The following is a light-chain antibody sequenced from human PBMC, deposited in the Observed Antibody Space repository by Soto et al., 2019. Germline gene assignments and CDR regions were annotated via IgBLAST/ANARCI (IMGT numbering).Light chain of an antibody. CDR3: QHYNSYSEA. Sequence: DIQMTQSPSSLSASVGDRVTITCQASQDISNYLNWYQQKPGKAPKLLIYDASNLETGVPSRFSGSGSWTDFTFTIRSLQPEDIATYYCQHYNSYSEAFGQGTKVELK. J-gene: IGKJ1*01. CDR1: QDISNY. CDR2: DAS. V-gene: IGKV1-33*01.